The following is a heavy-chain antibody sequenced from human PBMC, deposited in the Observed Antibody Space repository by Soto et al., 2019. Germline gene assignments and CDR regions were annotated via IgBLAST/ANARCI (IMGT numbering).Heavy chain of an antibody. CDR1: GFTFSSYA. V-gene: IGHV3-23*01. Sequence: EVQLLESGGGLVQPGGSLRLSCAASGFTFSSYAMSWVRQAPGKGLEWVSAISGSGGSIYYADSVKGRFTISRDNSKNTLYLQMNSLRAEDTAVYYCAKDRPYCTNGVCPSYYFDYWGQGTLVTVSS. CDR2: ISGSGGSI. D-gene: IGHD2-8*01. CDR3: AKDRPYCTNGVCPSYYFDY. J-gene: IGHJ4*02.